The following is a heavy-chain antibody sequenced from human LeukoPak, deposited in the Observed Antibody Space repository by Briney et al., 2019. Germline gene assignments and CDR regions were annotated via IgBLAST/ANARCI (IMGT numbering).Heavy chain of an antibody. J-gene: IGHJ4*02. CDR1: AFSVSSYA. Sequence: GGSLRLSCAASAFSVSSYAMSWVRQAPGKGLEWVSAIRGSGSSTYYADSVKGRFTISRDNSKNTLNLQMNSLRAEDTAVYYCAKAGGSYEPTYYFDYWGQGTLVTVSS. CDR2: IRGSGSST. V-gene: IGHV3-23*01. CDR3: AKAGGSYEPTYYFDY. D-gene: IGHD1-26*01.